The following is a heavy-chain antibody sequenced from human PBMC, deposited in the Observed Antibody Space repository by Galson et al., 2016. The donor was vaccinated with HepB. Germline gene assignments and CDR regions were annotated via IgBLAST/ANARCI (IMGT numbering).Heavy chain of an antibody. V-gene: IGHV3-23*01. CDR2: IRSDDRT. D-gene: IGHD6-25*01. CDR1: GFTLRRYA. J-gene: IGHJ4*02. Sequence: SLRLSCAASGFTLRRYAMSWVRQAPGKGLEWVAGIRSDDRTYYVDSVRGRFTTSRDNAKNSVYLQMNSLRAEDTAIYYCVSLRIAARWGQGTLVTVSS. CDR3: VSLRIAAR.